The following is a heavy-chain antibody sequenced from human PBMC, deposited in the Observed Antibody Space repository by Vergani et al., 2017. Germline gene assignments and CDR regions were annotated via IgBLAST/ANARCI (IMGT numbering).Heavy chain of an antibody. V-gene: IGHV4-38-2*01. CDR2: IYYSGST. Sequence: VQLVESGGGLVQPGRSLRLSCAASGFTFSSYAMSWVRQPPGKGLEWIGSIYYSGSTYYNPSLKSRVTISVDTSKNQFSLKLSSVTAADTAVYYCARGSDGGPYESRGNWFDPWGQGTLVTVSS. CDR1: GFTFSSYA. CDR3: ARGSDGGPYESRGNWFDP. J-gene: IGHJ5*02. D-gene: IGHD3-22*01.